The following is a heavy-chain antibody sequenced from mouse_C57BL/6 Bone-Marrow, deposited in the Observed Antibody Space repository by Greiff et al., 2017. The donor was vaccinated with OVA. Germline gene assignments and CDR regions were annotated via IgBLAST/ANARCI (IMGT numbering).Heavy chain of an antibody. V-gene: IGHV1-85*01. D-gene: IGHD2-4*01. CDR3: ARNYDYDGPYWYFDV. CDR1: GYTFTSYD. CDR2: IYPRDGST. J-gene: IGHJ1*03. Sequence: QVQLQQSGPELVKPGASVKLSCKASGYTFTSYDINWVKQRPGQGLEWIGWIYPRDGSTKYNEKFKGKATLTVDTSSSTAYMELHSLTSEDSAVYCCARNYDYDGPYWYFDVWGTGTTVTVSS.